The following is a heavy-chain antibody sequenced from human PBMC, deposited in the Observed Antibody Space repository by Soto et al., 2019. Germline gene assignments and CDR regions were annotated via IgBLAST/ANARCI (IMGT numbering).Heavy chain of an antibody. D-gene: IGHD6-13*01. CDR1: GFTFSSYG. CDR2: ISYDGSNK. J-gene: IGHJ6*02. Sequence: GGSLRLSCAASGFTFSSYGMHWVRQAPGKGLEWVAVISYDGSNKYYADSVKGRFTISRDNSKNTLYLQMNSLRAEDTAVYYCAKDLIAASAVYYYGMDVWGQGTTVTVSS. CDR3: AKDLIAASAVYYYGMDV. V-gene: IGHV3-30*18.